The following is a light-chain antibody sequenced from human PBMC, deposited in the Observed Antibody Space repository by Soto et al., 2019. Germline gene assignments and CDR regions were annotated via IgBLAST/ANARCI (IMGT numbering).Light chain of an antibody. V-gene: IGKV3-20*01. J-gene: IGKJ1*01. CDR1: QSVTSSY. CDR2: VAS. Sequence: EIVLTQSPGTLSLSPGERATLSCRASQSVTSSYLAWYQQKPGQAPRLLIYVASTRATDIPDRFSGSGSGTDFHLTMSRLEPEDVAVYYCQQYCSSVWTFGRGTKVEIK. CDR3: QQYCSSVWT.